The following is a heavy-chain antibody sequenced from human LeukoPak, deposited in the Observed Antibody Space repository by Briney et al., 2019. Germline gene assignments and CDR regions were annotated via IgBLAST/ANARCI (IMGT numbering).Heavy chain of an antibody. CDR3: AREEMATNEAGDY. CDR2: IIPIFGTA. CDR1: GYTFTSYG. J-gene: IGHJ4*02. V-gene: IGHV1-69*05. Sequence: ASVKVSCKASGYTFTSYGISWVRQAPGQGLEWMGGIIPIFGTANYAQKFQGRVTITTDESTSTAYMELSSLRSEDTAVYYCAREEMATNEAGDYWGPGTLVTVSS. D-gene: IGHD5-24*01.